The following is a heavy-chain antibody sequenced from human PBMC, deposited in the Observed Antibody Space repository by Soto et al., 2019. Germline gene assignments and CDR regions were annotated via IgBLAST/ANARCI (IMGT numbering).Heavy chain of an antibody. V-gene: IGHV3-21*01. D-gene: IGHD2-2*01. J-gene: IGHJ6*02. CDR1: GFTFSSYS. CDR3: ARDRIVVPTTLYYYYGMDV. CDR2: ISSSSSYI. Sequence: GGSLRLSCAASGFTFSSYSINWVRQAPGKGLEWVSSISSSSSYIYYADSVKGRFTISRDNAKNSLYLQMNSLRAEDTAVYYCARDRIVVPTTLYYYYGMDVWGQGTTVTVS.